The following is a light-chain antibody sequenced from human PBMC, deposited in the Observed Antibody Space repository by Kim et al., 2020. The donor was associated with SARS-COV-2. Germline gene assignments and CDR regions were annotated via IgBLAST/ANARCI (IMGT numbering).Light chain of an antibody. Sequence: DIQMTQSPSSLSASVGDRVTIACRASQTISTYLNWYQEKPGKAPKLLIYAASFLQGGVPSRFSSSGSGTDFTLTITSLQPEDFATYYCQQSYTMPYTFGQGTKLEI. CDR2: AAS. V-gene: IGKV1-39*01. CDR3: QQSYTMPYT. J-gene: IGKJ2*01. CDR1: QTISTY.